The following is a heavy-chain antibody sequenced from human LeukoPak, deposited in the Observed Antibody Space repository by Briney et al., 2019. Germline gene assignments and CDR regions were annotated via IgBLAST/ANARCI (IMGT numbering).Heavy chain of an antibody. Sequence: GGSLRLSCAASGFTFSSYGMSWVRQAPGKGLEWVSYISSSGSTIYYADSVKGRFTISRDNAKNSLYLQMNSLRAEDTAVYYCAREEGMGWYYMDVWGKGTTVTISS. D-gene: IGHD1-26*01. CDR1: GFTFSSYG. CDR2: ISSSGSTI. V-gene: IGHV3-48*04. CDR3: AREEGMGWYYMDV. J-gene: IGHJ6*03.